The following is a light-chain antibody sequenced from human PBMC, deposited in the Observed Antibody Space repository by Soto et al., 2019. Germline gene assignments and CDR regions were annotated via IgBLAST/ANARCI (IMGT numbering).Light chain of an antibody. Sequence: QSVLTQPASVSGSPGQSITISCAGTSNDVGAYNYVSWYRQHPGKAPQLIIFEVTTRPSGVSDRFSGSKSGHTASLTISGLQAEDEADYYCSSYTRDSTVLFGGGTKVTVL. CDR2: EVT. J-gene: IGLJ2*01. CDR1: SNDVGAYNY. CDR3: SSYTRDSTVL. V-gene: IGLV2-14*01.